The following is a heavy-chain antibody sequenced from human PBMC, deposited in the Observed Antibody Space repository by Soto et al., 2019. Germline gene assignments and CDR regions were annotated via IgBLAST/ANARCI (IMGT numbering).Heavy chain of an antibody. V-gene: IGHV1-18*01. Sequence: ASVKVSCKASGYTFTSYGISWVRKARGQGLEWMGWISAYNGNTNYAQKLQGRVTMTTDTSTSTAYMELRSLRSDDTAVYYCARDRDWSGYSAYYYYGMDVWGQGTTVTVSS. D-gene: IGHD3-3*01. CDR3: ARDRDWSGYSAYYYYGMDV. CDR1: GYTFTSYG. CDR2: ISAYNGNT. J-gene: IGHJ6*02.